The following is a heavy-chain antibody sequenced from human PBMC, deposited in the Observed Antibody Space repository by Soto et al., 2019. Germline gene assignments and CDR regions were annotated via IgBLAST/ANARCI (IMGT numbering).Heavy chain of an antibody. CDR3: AKDPNGDYIGGFEF. V-gene: IGHV3-23*01. D-gene: IGHD4-17*01. CDR1: GFIFNKYA. J-gene: IGHJ3*01. Sequence: PGGSLRLSCAASGFIFNKYAMSWVRQAPGKGLEWVSGISASGGRTVYSDSVKGRFTISRDVSEKTMSLQMNSLRVEDTAIYFCAKDPNGDYIGGFEFGCQGTMVT. CDR2: ISASGGRT.